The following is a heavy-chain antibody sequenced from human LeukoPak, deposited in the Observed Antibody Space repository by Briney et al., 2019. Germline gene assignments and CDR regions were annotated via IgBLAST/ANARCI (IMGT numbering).Heavy chain of an antibody. J-gene: IGHJ4*02. V-gene: IGHV3-48*01. Sequence: PGGSLRFSCAASGFTFSRYSMNWVRQAPGKGLEWLSYISSSSSTLYYADSVKGRFTISRDNAKNSLYLQVNNLRAEDTAVYYCARADYYYDSSGYKYYFDYWGQGTLVTVSS. CDR1: GFTFSRYS. CDR2: ISSSSSTL. D-gene: IGHD3-22*01. CDR3: ARADYYYDSSGYKYYFDY.